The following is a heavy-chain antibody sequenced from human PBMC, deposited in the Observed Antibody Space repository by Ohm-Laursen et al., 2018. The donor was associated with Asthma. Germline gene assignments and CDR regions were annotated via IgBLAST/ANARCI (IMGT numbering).Heavy chain of an antibody. D-gene: IGHD5-12*01. CDR3: AKEAYSGYGHFDY. J-gene: IGHJ4*02. V-gene: IGHV3-30*18. CDR1: GFTFSSYG. CDR2: ISYDGSNK. Sequence: SLRLSCSAPGFTFSSYGMHWVRQAPGKGLEWVAVISYDGSNKYYADSVKGRFTISRDNSKNTLYLQMNSLRAEDTAVYYCAKEAYSGYGHFDYWGQGTLVTVSS.